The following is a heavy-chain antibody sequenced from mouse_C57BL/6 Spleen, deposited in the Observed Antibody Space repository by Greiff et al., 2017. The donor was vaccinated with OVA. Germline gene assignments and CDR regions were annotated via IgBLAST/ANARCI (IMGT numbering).Heavy chain of an antibody. CDR3: AREEVLWYYFDY. CDR1: GYAFSSSW. CDR2: IYPGDGDT. D-gene: IGHD1-1*02. J-gene: IGHJ2*01. V-gene: IGHV1-82*01. Sequence: VKLVESGPELVKPGASVKISCKASGYAFSSSWMNWVKQRPGKGLEWIGRIYPGDGDTNYNGKFKGKATLTADKSSSTAYMQLSSLTSEDSAVYFCAREEVLWYYFDYWGQGTTLTVSS.